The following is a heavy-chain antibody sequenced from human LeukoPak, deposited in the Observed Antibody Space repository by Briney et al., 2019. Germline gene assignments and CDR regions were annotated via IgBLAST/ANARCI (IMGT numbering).Heavy chain of an antibody. Sequence: PSETLSLTCTVSGGSISSYYWSWIRQPAGKGLEWIGRIYTSGSTNYNPSLKSRVTMSVDTSKNQFSLKLSSVTAADTAVYYCAXXXXVLSYNWFDPWGQGTLVTVSS. D-gene: IGHD6-13*01. CDR1: GGSISSYY. J-gene: IGHJ5*02. CDR2: IYTSGST. V-gene: IGHV4-4*07. CDR3: AXXXXVLSYNWFDP.